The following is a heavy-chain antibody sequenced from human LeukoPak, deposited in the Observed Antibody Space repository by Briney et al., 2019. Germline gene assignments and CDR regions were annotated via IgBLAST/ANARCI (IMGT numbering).Heavy chain of an antibody. CDR1: GYTFTSYG. CDR2: ISAYNGNT. Sequence: GASVKVSCKASGYTFTSYGISWVRQAPGQGLEWMGWISAYNGNTNYAQRLQGRVTMTTDTSTSTAYMELRSLRSDDTAVYYCARDCRISSGCLVKTDAFDIWGQGTMVTVSS. D-gene: IGHD6-19*01. J-gene: IGHJ3*02. V-gene: IGHV1-18*01. CDR3: ARDCRISSGCLVKTDAFDI.